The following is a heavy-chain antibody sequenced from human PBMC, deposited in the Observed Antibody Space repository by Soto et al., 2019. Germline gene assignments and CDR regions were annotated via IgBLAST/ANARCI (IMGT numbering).Heavy chain of an antibody. Sequence: GASVKVSCKASGGTFSSYAISWVRQAPGQGLEWMGGIIPIFGTANYAQKFQGRVTITADKSTSTAYMELSSLRSEDTAVYYCARFTDSGSYYDYYYGMDVWGQGTTVTVS. D-gene: IGHD1-26*01. CDR3: ARFTDSGSYYDYYYGMDV. J-gene: IGHJ6*02. CDR1: GGTFSSYA. CDR2: IIPIFGTA. V-gene: IGHV1-69*06.